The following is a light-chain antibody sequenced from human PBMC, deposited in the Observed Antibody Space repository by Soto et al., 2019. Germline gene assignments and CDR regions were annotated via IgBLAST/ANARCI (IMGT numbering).Light chain of an antibody. CDR2: DVS. J-gene: IGLJ1*01. Sequence: QSVLTQPPSVSGSPGQSVTISCTGTSSDVGSYNRVSWYQQPPGTAPYVMIYDVSNRPTGVPDRFSGSKSGNTASLTISGLQAEHESDYYCSSYTSSSTYVFGPGTKGTVL. CDR3: SSYTSSSTYV. V-gene: IGLV2-18*02. CDR1: SSDVGSYNR.